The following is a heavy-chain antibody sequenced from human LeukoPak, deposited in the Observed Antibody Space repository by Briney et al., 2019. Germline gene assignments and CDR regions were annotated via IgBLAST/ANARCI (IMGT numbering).Heavy chain of an antibody. CDR2: IYTSGST. CDR3: ARGRYSAGDNWFDP. Sequence: SETLSPTCTVSGGSISSYYWSWIRQPAGKGLEWIGRIYTSGSTNYNPSLKSRVTMSVDTSKNQFSLKLSSVTAADTAVYYCARGRYSAGDNWFDPWGQGTLVTVSS. V-gene: IGHV4-4*07. D-gene: IGHD3-9*01. CDR1: GGSISSYY. J-gene: IGHJ5*02.